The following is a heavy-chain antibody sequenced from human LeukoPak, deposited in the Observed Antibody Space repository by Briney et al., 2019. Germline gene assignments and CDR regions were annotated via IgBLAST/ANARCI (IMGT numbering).Heavy chain of an antibody. D-gene: IGHD3-3*01. J-gene: IGHJ4*02. Sequence: GGSLRLSCAASGFNFSTYDMNWGRQAPGKGLEWVSCIGTSNSYIYYADSVKGRFTVSRDNAKNSLYLQMNSLRAEDTAVYYCARDGVVGGTDFDYWGQGTLVTVSS. V-gene: IGHV3-21*01. CDR1: GFNFSTYD. CDR3: ARDGVVGGTDFDY. CDR2: IGTSNSYI.